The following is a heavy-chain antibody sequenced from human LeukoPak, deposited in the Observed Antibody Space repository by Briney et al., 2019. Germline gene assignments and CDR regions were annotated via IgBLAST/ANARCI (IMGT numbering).Heavy chain of an antibody. CDR1: GYSFTTYW. J-gene: IGHJ4*02. Sequence: GTLKISCRGSGYSFTTYWIGWVRQMPGKGLEWMGIIYPGDSDIRYSPSFQGQVTISADKSISTAYLQWSSLKASGTAMYYCARQFGGNSEFDYWGQGTLVTVSS. CDR3: ARQFGGNSEFDY. D-gene: IGHD4-23*01. V-gene: IGHV5-51*01. CDR2: IYPGDSDI.